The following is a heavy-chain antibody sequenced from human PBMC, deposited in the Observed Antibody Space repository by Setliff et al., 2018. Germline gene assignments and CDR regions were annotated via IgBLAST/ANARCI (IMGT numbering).Heavy chain of an antibody. CDR3: VRWVDGKADY. CDR2: ISASGGTT. CDR1: GLTFGDYA. Sequence: PGGSLRLSCTASGLTFGDYAMGWVRQAPGKGLEWVSIISASGGTTYYADSVKGRFTISRDNSKNTLYLQMGSLRPEDMAVYYCVRWVDGKADYWGQGTLVTVSS. J-gene: IGHJ4*02. V-gene: IGHV3-23*01.